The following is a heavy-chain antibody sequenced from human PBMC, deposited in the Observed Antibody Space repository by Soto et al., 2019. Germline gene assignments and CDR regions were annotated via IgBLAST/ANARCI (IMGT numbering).Heavy chain of an antibody. CDR2: ITSSSSTI. Sequence: PGGSLRLSCAASGFTFSTYSMNWVRQAPGKGLEWVSYITSSSSTIYYADSVKGRFTISRDNAKNSLYLQMSSLRAEDTAVYYCARDRSGVLRWGQGTLVTVSS. D-gene: IGHD3-3*01. J-gene: IGHJ4*02. V-gene: IGHV3-48*01. CDR1: GFTFSTYS. CDR3: ARDRSGVLR.